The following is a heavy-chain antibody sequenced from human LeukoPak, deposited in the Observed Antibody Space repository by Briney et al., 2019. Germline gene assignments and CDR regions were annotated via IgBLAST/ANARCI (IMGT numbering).Heavy chain of an antibody. Sequence: GGSLRLSRAASGFTDSSNDMSWVRQAPGKGLEWASVIYVGGSTYYADSVKGRFTISRDNSKNTLYLQMNSLRAEDTAVYYCARDRGSGITMVRGVIRGYMDVWGKGTTVTVSS. CDR1: GFTDSSND. CDR2: IYVGGST. CDR3: ARDRGSGITMVRGVIRGYMDV. J-gene: IGHJ6*03. V-gene: IGHV3-53*01. D-gene: IGHD3-10*01.